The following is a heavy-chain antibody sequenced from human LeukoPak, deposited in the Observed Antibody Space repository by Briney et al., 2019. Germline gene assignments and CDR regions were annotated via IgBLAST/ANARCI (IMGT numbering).Heavy chain of an antibody. CDR1: GFTFSSYG. Sequence: GGSLRLSCAASGFTFSSYGMHWVRQAPGKGLEWVAVIWYDGSNKYYADSVKGRFTISRDNSKNTLYLQMNSLRAEDTAVYYCAKRGVVRGVIPLHFDYWGQGTLVTVSS. J-gene: IGHJ4*02. CDR2: IWYDGSNK. V-gene: IGHV3-33*06. D-gene: IGHD3-10*01. CDR3: AKRGVVRGVIPLHFDY.